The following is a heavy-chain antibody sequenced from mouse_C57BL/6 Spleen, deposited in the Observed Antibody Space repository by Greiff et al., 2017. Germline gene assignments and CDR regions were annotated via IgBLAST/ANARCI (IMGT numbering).Heavy chain of an antibody. V-gene: IGHV1-52*01. CDR3: ARGAYGNYPNYIDY. Sequence: QVQLQQPGAELVRPGSSVKLSCKASGYTFTSYWMHWVQQRPIQGLEWIGNIDPSDSDTHYNQKFKDKATLTVDKSSSTAYMQLSSMTSEESAVYYGARGAYGNYPNYIDYWGQGTTLTVSS. D-gene: IGHD2-1*01. J-gene: IGHJ2*01. CDR2: IDPSDSDT. CDR1: GYTFTSYW.